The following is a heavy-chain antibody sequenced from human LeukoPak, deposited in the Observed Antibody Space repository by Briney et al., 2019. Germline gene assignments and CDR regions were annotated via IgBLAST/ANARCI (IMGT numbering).Heavy chain of an antibody. J-gene: IGHJ4*02. D-gene: IGHD5-24*01. CDR3: ARAGRHGYNPPSHFDY. CDR2: IYYSGST. Sequence: PSETLSLTCTVSGGSISSYYWSWIRQPPGKGLEWIGYIYYSGSTNYNPSLKSRVTISVDTSKNQFSLKLSSVTAADTAVYYCARAGRHGYNPPSHFDYWGQGTLVTVSS. CDR1: GGSISSYY. V-gene: IGHV4-59*01.